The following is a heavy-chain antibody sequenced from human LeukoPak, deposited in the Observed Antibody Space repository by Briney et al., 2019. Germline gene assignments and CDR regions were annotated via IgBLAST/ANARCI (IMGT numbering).Heavy chain of an antibody. V-gene: IGHV3-9*01. CDR2: ISWNGGSI. CDR1: GFTFDDYA. Sequence: GGSLRLSCAASGFTFDDYAMHWVRQAPGKGLEWVSGISWNGGSIAYADSVKGRFTISRDNAKNSLYLQMNSLRAEDTALYYCAKAEYYDILTGYAYYFDYWGQGTLVTVSS. CDR3: AKAEYYDILTGYAYYFDY. J-gene: IGHJ4*02. D-gene: IGHD3-9*01.